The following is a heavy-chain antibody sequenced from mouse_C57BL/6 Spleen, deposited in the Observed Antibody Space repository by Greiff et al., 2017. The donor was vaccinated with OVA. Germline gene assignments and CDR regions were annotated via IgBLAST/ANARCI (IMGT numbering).Heavy chain of an antibody. D-gene: IGHD2-5*01. V-gene: IGHV1-5*01. CDR3: TNYYSNYGGWFAY. J-gene: IGHJ3*01. Sequence: VQLQQSGTVLARPGASVKMSCKTSGYTFTSYWMHWVKQRPGQGLEWIGAIYPGNSDTSYNQKFKGKAKLTAVTSASTAYMELSSLTNEDSAVYYCTNYYSNYGGWFAYWGQGTLVTVSA. CDR2: IYPGNSDT. CDR1: GYTFTSYW.